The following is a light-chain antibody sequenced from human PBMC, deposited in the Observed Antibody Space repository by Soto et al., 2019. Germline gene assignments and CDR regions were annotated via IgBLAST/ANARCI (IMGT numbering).Light chain of an antibody. V-gene: IGKV1-9*01. CDR3: QQLNSYPRA. J-gene: IGKJ3*01. CDR2: AAS. CDR1: QGISSY. Sequence: DIQLTQSPSFLSASVGYRVTITCRASQGISSYLAWYQQKPGKAPKLLIYAASTLQSGVPSRFSGSGSGTEFTLTISSLQPEDFATYYCQQLNSYPRAFGPGTKVDIK.